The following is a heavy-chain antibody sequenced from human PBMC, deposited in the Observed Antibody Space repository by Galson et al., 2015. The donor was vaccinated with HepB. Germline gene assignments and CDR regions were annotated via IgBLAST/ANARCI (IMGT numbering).Heavy chain of an antibody. CDR3: ARGETYYNSGTFAPFDP. CDR1: AFTFGTYV. Sequence: SLRLSCADSAFTFGTYVMHWVRQAPGKGLEWVSLVSNDGSKTSYADSVKGRFTISRDNSKNTLYLQMNSLRVEDTAVYFCARGETYYNSGTFAPFDPWGQGTLVTVSS. CDR2: VSNDGSKT. J-gene: IGHJ5*02. D-gene: IGHD3-10*01. V-gene: IGHV3-30-3*01.